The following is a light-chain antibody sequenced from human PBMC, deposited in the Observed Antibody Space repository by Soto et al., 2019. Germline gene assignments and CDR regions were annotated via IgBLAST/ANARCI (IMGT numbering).Light chain of an antibody. CDR2: DAS. CDR3: KQSGTWPLT. CDR1: QSVSTY. J-gene: IGKJ4*01. Sequence: EIVLIQSPATLSLSAGERATLSCWASQSVSTYLAWYQQKPGQAPRLLIYDASNKATGIPARFSGSGSGTDFTLSISSLEPEDFGVYYCKQSGTWPLTFGGGTEVEIK. V-gene: IGKV3-11*01.